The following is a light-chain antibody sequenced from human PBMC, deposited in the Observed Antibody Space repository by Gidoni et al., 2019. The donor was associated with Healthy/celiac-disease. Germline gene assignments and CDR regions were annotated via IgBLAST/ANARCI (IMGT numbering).Light chain of an antibody. CDR1: QSISSY. CDR3: QQSYSTPGIFT. Sequence: DIQMTQSPSSLSASVGDRVTITYRASQSISSYLNWYQQKPGKAPKLLIYAASSLQSGVPSRFSGSGSGTDFTLTISSLQPEDFATYYCQQSYSTPGIFTFGPGTKVDIK. V-gene: IGKV1-39*01. CDR2: AAS. J-gene: IGKJ3*01.